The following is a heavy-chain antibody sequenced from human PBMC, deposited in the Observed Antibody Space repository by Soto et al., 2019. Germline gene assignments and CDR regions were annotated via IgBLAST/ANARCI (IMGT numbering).Heavy chain of an antibody. CDR3: TREPYYYDSSGFYHYYFDY. V-gene: IGHV3-49*04. CDR2: IRSKVYGGTT. CDR1: GFTFYNYA. Sequence: TGGSLRLSCAASGFTFYNYAMSWVRQAPGKGLEWVGFIRSKVYGGTTQYAASVKGRFTISRDDSKSIAYLQMNSLKTEDTAVYYCTREPYYYDSSGFYHYYFDYWGQGTLVTVSS. D-gene: IGHD3-22*01. J-gene: IGHJ4*02.